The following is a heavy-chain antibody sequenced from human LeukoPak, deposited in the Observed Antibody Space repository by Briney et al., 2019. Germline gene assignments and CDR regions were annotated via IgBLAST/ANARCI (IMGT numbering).Heavy chain of an antibody. CDR1: GYTFTGYY. CDR2: INPKSGGT. CDR3: ARGDFITYYYDSSGYSRLND. Sequence: ASVKVSCKASGYTFTGYYMHWVRQAPGQGLEWMGWINPKSGGTNYAQKFQGRVTMTRDTSISTAYMELSRLRFDDTAVYYCARGDFITYYYDSSGYSRLNDWGQGTLVSVSS. J-gene: IGHJ4*02. V-gene: IGHV1-2*02. D-gene: IGHD3-22*01.